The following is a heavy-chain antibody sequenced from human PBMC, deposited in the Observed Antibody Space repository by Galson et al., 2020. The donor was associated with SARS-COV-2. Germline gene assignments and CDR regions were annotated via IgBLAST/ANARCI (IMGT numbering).Heavy chain of an antibody. CDR1: GGSFSGHY. J-gene: IGHJ4*02. D-gene: IGHD3-22*01. CDR2: ITQSGSV. Sequence: SETLSLTCAVYGGSFSGHYWSWIRQSPGKGLEWIGEITQSGSVNYNPSLKSRVTISADTSKNQFSLELGSVTAADTAVYYCARGLFQTTMVIVVFTSGSFYFDSWGQGTLVSVSS. V-gene: IGHV4-34*01. CDR3: ARGLFQTTMVIVVFTSGSFYFDS.